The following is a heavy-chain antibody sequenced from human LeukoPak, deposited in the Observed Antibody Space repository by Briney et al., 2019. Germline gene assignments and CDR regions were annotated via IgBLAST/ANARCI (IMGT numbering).Heavy chain of an antibody. D-gene: IGHD3-9*01. CDR3: ARGILTGLDYFDY. CDR2: INPYGSEK. V-gene: IGHV3-7*01. Sequence: GGSLRLSCAASGFTFSSYWMSRVRQAPGKGLEWVANINPYGSEKFYVDSVKGRFTISRDNAKNSLYLQMNSLRAEDTAVYYCARGILTGLDYFDYWGQGTLVTVSS. CDR1: GFTFSSYW. J-gene: IGHJ4*02.